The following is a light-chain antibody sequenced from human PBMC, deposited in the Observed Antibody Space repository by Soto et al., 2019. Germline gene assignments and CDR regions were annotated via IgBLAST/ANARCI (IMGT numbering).Light chain of an antibody. CDR3: QKRSNWPRT. CDR1: QNISTY. CDR2: DVS. J-gene: IGKJ1*01. V-gene: IGKV3-11*01. Sequence: EIVFTHAPFFLSLSPFQSATLSFRASQNISTYLIWYQQKPGQAPRLLIYDVSNRATGIPARFSGSGSGTDFTLTISSLEPEDFAVYYCQKRSNWPRTCGKGNKVDIK.